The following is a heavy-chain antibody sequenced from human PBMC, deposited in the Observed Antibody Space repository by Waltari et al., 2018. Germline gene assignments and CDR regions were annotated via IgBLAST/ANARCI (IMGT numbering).Heavy chain of an antibody. D-gene: IGHD6-13*01. J-gene: IGHJ3*02. Sequence: QVQLVQSGAEVKKPGSSVKVSCKASGGSFSTYAITWVRQAPGQGLEWMGGIIPMFETANYAQKVQERVTITTDGAMTTAYMEWSSLTSEDTAVYYCARGGLYGQQLLESAFEIWGQGTKVTVAS. CDR2: IIPMFETA. CDR3: ARGGLYGQQLLESAFEI. CDR1: GGSFSTYA. V-gene: IGHV1-69*05.